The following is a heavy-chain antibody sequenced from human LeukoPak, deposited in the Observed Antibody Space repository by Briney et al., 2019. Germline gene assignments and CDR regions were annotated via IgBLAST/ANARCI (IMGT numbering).Heavy chain of an antibody. CDR2: ISAYNGNT. CDR3: ARDGGSYSDY. D-gene: IGHD3-10*01. V-gene: IGHV1-18*01. J-gene: IGHJ4*02. CDR1: GYTXTSYG. Sequence: ASVKVSCKASGYTXTSYGISGVRQAPGQGLEWMTWISAYNGNTNYAQKFQGRVTMTTDTSTNTAYMELRSLRSDDTAVYYCARDGGSYSDYWGQGTLVTVSS.